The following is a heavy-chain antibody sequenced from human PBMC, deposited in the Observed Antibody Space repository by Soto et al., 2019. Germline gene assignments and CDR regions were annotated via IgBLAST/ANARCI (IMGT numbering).Heavy chain of an antibody. Sequence: QVQLVQSGAEVKKPGASVKVSCKASGYTFTSYAIHWVRQAPGQRLEWMGWINAGNGNTKYSQKFQDRVTITRDTSASKAYMELSSLRSEDTAVYYCARDLGGWPYYWGQGTLVTVSS. CDR2: INAGNGNT. CDR1: GYTFTSYA. D-gene: IGHD6-19*01. CDR3: ARDLGGWPYY. J-gene: IGHJ4*02. V-gene: IGHV1-3*01.